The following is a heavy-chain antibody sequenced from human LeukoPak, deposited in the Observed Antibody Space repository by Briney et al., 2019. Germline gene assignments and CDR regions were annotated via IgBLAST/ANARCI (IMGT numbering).Heavy chain of an antibody. Sequence: GGSLRPSCVTSGFISSTYAMSWVRQAPGKGLEWVSIISGSGERTYYADSVKGRFTISRDNSKNTLYLQMSSLRAEDTAVYYCARGDSSGSYFDYWGQGTLVTVSS. V-gene: IGHV3-23*01. CDR2: ISGSGERT. D-gene: IGHD3-22*01. CDR3: ARGDSSGSYFDY. CDR1: GFISSTYA. J-gene: IGHJ4*02.